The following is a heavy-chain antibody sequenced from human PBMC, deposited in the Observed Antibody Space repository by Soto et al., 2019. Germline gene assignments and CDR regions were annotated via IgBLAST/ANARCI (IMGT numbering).Heavy chain of an antibody. V-gene: IGHV4-61*01. Sequence: PSETLSLTCTVSGGSVSSGSYYWSWIRQPPGKGLEWIGYIYYSGSTNYNPSLKSRVTIPVDTSKNQFSLKLSSVTAADTAVYYCASRLGPGDYEEYYYYYYGMDVWGQGTTVTVSS. D-gene: IGHD4-17*01. J-gene: IGHJ6*02. CDR2: IYYSGST. CDR1: GGSVSSGSYY. CDR3: ASRLGPGDYEEYYYYYYGMDV.